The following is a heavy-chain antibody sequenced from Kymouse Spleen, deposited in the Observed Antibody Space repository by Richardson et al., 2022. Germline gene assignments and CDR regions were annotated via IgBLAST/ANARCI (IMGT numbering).Heavy chain of an antibody. V-gene: IGHV3-33*01. CDR2: IWYDGSNK. CDR1: GFTFSSYG. D-gene: IGHD4-11,IGHD4-11*01. J-gene: IGHJ4*02. Sequence: QVQLVESGGGVVQPGRSLRLSCAASGFTFSSYGMHWVRQAPGKGLEWVAVIWYDGSNKYYADSVKGRFTISRDNSKNTLYLQMNSLRAEDTAVYYCAVMTTVTEDYFDYWGQGTLVTVSS. CDR3: AVMTTVTEDYFDY.